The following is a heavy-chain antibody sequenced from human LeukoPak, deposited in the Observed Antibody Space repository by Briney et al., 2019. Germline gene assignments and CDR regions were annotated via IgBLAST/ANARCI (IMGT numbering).Heavy chain of an antibody. D-gene: IGHD3-9*01. J-gene: IGHJ4*02. CDR3: AKRGLRYFDWLAHFDY. V-gene: IGHV3-23*01. Sequence: GGSLRLSCAASGFTFSSYAMSWVRQAPGKGLEWVSAISGSGGSTYYADSVKGRFTISRDNSKNTLYLQMNSLRAEDTAVYYCAKRGLRYFDWLAHFDYWGQGTLVTVSS. CDR2: ISGSGGST. CDR1: GFTFSSYA.